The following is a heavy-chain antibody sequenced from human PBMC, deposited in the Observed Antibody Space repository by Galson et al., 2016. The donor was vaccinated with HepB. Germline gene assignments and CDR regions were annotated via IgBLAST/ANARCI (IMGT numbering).Heavy chain of an antibody. CDR2: INHSSSSP. Sequence: SVKVSCKASGYTFTSYYMHWVRQAPGQGLEWMGVINHSSSSPIYAEKFQGRVTMTRDTSTRTVYMDLSSLRAEDTAVYFCARDRLRYFESSGDYLDAVDLWGQGTMVTVSS. CDR1: GYTFTSYY. V-gene: IGHV1-46*01. CDR3: ARDRLRYFESSGDYLDAVDL. J-gene: IGHJ3*01. D-gene: IGHD3-22*01.